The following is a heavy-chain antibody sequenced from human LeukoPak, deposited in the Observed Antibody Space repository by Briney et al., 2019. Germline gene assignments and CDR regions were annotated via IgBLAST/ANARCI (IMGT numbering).Heavy chain of an antibody. V-gene: IGHV3-7*01. CDR3: ARGSSGPFDY. CDR2: IRYDAGTR. D-gene: IGHD6-19*01. Sequence: GGSLRLSCAASGFTISSFWMSWARQAPGKGPEWLATIRYDAGTRYYADSMRGRFTISRDNSKNTLYLQMNSLRAEDTAVYYCARGSSGPFDYWGQGTLVTVSS. CDR1: GFTISSFW. J-gene: IGHJ4*02.